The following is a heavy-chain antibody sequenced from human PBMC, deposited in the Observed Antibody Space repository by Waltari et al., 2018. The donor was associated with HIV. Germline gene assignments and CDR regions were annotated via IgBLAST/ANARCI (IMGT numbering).Heavy chain of an antibody. CDR3: AKAHSSGWTGIDY. CDR2: ISWDGTST. Sequence: EVHLVESGGAVVQRGGSLRLSCAAFGFDLWDYGMHWVRQAPGKGLEWVSLISWDGTSTYYADSVKGRFTISKDNNKNSLFLQMNNLRAEDTAFYYCAKAHSSGWTGIDYWGQGTLVTVSS. CDR1: GFDLWDYG. D-gene: IGHD6-25*01. J-gene: IGHJ4*02. V-gene: IGHV3-43D*04.